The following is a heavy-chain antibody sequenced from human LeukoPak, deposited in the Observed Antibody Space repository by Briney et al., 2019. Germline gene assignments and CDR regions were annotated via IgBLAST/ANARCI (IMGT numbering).Heavy chain of an antibody. V-gene: IGHV3-30*02. J-gene: IGHJ4*02. Sequence: GGSLRLSCAATRFTLSSSGMHWVRHAPGKGLEWVALIRYEGSNKYYADSVKGRFTISRDDSKNTLYLQMNSLRAEDTAVYYCAKDTHYYGSGSHFDYWGQGTLVTVSS. CDR1: RFTLSSSG. CDR2: IRYEGSNK. CDR3: AKDTHYYGSGSHFDY. D-gene: IGHD3-10*01.